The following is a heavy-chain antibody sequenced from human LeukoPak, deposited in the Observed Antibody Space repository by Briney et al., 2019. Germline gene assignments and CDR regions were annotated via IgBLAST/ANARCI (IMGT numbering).Heavy chain of an antibody. CDR1: GFTFNNYA. J-gene: IGHJ4*02. CDR3: AKIPKGGYFDY. D-gene: IGHD2-2*01. V-gene: IGHV3-23*01. CDR2: ISPSGDST. Sequence: GGSLRLSCAASGFTFNNYAMNWVRQAPGKGLEWVSHISPSGDSTYYADSVKGRFTISRDSSKNTLSLQMNSLRAEDTAVYYCAKIPKGGYFDYWGQGTLVTVSS.